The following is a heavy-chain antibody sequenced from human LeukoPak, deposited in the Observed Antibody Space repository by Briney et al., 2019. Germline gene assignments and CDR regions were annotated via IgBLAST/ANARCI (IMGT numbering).Heavy chain of an antibody. CDR1: GFTFNNYA. J-gene: IGHJ4*02. CDR3: AKIPKGGYFDY. D-gene: IGHD2-2*01. V-gene: IGHV3-23*01. CDR2: ISPSGDST. Sequence: GGSLRLSCAASGFTFNNYAMNWVRQAPGKGLEWVSHISPSGDSTYYADSVKGRFTISRDSSKNTLSLQMNSLRAEDTAVYYCAKIPKGGYFDYWGQGTLVTVSS.